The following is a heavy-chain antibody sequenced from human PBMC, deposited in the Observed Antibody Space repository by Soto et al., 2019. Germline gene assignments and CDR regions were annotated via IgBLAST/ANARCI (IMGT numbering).Heavy chain of an antibody. Sequence: ESGGGLVKPGGSLRLSCAASGFTFSSYSMNWVRQAPGKGLEWVSSISSSSSYIYYADSVKGRFTISRDNAKNSLYLQMNSLRAEDTAVYYCAPSGSGSYYKAYWGQGTLVTVSS. CDR2: ISSSSSYI. J-gene: IGHJ4*02. D-gene: IGHD3-10*01. CDR1: GFTFSSYS. CDR3: APSGSGSYYKAY. V-gene: IGHV3-21*01.